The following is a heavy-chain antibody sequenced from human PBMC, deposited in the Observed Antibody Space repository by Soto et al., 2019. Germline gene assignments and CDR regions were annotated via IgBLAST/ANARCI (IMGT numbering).Heavy chain of an antibody. Sequence: GGSLRLSCAASGFTFDDYAMHWVRQAPGKGLEWVSGISWNSGSIGYADSVKGRFTISRDNAKNSLYLQMNSLRAEDTALYYCAKYGSSPRFLEWEALYFVFGMDVWGQGTTVTVSS. D-gene: IGHD3-3*01. CDR3: AKYGSSPRFLEWEALYFVFGMDV. CDR2: ISWNSGSI. J-gene: IGHJ6*02. CDR1: GFTFDDYA. V-gene: IGHV3-9*01.